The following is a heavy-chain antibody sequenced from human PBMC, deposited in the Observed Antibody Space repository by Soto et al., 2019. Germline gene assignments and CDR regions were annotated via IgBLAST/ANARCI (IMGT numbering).Heavy chain of an antibody. J-gene: IGHJ3*01. CDR2: IDPTDSFT. D-gene: IGHD2-15*01. CDR3: ARPASGGSRDAFDV. Sequence: GESLKISCKASGYKFTTFWLNLVRQTPGKGLEWLGRIDPTDSFTNYSPPFEGHVTISVDRSISTAYLQWNSFQASDTAIYYCARPASGGSRDAFDVWGQGTTVTVSS. V-gene: IGHV5-10-1*01. CDR1: GYKFTTFW.